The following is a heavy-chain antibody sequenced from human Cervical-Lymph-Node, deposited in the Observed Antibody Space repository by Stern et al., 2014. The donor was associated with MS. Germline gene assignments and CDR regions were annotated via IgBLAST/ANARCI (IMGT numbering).Heavy chain of an antibody. D-gene: IGHD4-23*01. CDR3: ARDSYGGNFDYFDY. V-gene: IGHV5-51*01. CDR2: IYPGDSYT. CDR1: GYSFTTYL. J-gene: IGHJ4*02. Sequence: VQLVQSGAEVKKPGESLRISCEGSGYSFTTYLIAWVRQVPGKGLEWMGIIYPGDSYTKYSPSFQGQVTISADKSSSTIHLQWNSLKASDTAIYYCARDSYGGNFDYFDYWGQGTQVTVSS.